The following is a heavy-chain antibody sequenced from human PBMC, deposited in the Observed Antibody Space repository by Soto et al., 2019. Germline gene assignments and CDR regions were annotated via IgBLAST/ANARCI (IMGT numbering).Heavy chain of an antibody. CDR2: MHYTGFS. J-gene: IGHJ4*02. D-gene: IGHD6-19*01. Sequence: PSETLSLTCSFSGDSVTSHYLTWIRQSPEKGLEWIGYMHYTGFSHYNPSLKSRLTISVDRSKNQLTLKLTSVTAEDTAVYYCARHLYSGDSSGYYGYWGQGALVTVSS. V-gene: IGHV4-59*08. CDR3: ARHLYSGDSSGYYGY. CDR1: GDSVTSHY.